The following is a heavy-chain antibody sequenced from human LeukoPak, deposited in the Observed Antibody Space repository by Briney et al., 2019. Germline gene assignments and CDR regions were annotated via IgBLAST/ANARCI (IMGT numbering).Heavy chain of an antibody. CDR2: INVSGGST. CDR1: GFTFSNYA. V-gene: IGHV3-23*01. D-gene: IGHD2-2*01. J-gene: IGHJ4*02. Sequence: GGSLRLSCAASGFTFSNYAMSWVRQAPGKGLEWVSGINVSGGSTFYADSVRGRFTISRDNSKNTLYLQMNSLRAEDTAVYYCAKDQYCTSTSCYVGYWGQGTLVTVSS. CDR3: AKDQYCTSTSCYVGY.